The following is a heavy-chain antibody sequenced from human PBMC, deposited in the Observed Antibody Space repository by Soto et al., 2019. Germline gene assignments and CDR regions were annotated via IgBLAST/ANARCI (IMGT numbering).Heavy chain of an antibody. D-gene: IGHD6-13*01. CDR3: ARGGIAAASYFDC. CDR1: SGSISSSNW. V-gene: IGHV4-4*02. J-gene: IGHJ4*02. CDR2: IYHSGST. Sequence: PSETLSLTCAVSSGSISSSNWWSWVRQPPGKGLEWIGEIYHSGSTNYNPSLKSRVTISVDKSKNQFSLKLSSVTAADTAVYYCARGGIAAASYFDCWGQGTLVTVSS.